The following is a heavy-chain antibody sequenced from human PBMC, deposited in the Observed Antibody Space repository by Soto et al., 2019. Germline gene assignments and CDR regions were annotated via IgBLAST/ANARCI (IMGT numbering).Heavy chain of an antibody. V-gene: IGHV3-7*01. CDR2: IKQDGSEK. D-gene: IGHD1-26*01. J-gene: IGHJ4*02. CDR1: GFTFSSYW. CDR3: ARDTLVGATGFDY. Sequence: ESGGGLVQPGGSLRLSCAASGFTFSSYWMSWVRQAPGKGLEWVANIKQDGSEKYYVDSVKGRFTISRDNAKNSLYLQMNSLRAEDTAVYYCARDTLVGATGFDYWGQGTLVTVSS.